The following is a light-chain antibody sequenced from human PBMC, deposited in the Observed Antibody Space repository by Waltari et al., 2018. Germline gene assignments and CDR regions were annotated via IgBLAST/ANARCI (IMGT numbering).Light chain of an antibody. CDR1: NIGGRS. J-gene: IGLJ3*02. CDR2: LNS. CDR3: HVWDGKTVM. V-gene: IGLV3-21*02. Sequence: SSVLTQAPSVSVAPGQTDTITCGGDNIGGRSVHWYPQSPGRAPVLVVYLNSDRPSGIPDRFSGSKSGNAATLTISRVEAGDEADYYCHVWDGKTVMFGGGTKLTVL.